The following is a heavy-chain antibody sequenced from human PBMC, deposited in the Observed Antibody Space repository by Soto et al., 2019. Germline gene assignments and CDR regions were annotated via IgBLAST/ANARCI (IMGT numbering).Heavy chain of an antibody. CDR3: ARHSGVAEDGTD. V-gene: IGHV5-51*01. J-gene: IGHJ1*01. CDR1: GYSFTTNW. Sequence: GESLKISCKGSGYSFTTNWIGWVRQMPGKGLEWMGVIYPGDSDTRYSPSFQGQVAISADKSINTAYLQWSSLKASDTAMYYCARHSGVAEDGTDWGQGTLVTVS. D-gene: IGHD6-13*01. CDR2: IYPGDSDT.